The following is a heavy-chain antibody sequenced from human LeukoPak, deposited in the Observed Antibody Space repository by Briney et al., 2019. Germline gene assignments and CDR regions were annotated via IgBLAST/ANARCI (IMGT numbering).Heavy chain of an antibody. CDR1: GFTFSDYA. V-gene: IGHV3-23*01. CDR2: ISNRGSTI. D-gene: IGHD2-21*02. Sequence: GGSLRLSCAASGFTFSDYAVAWVRQAPGKGLEWVSVISNRGSTINYADSVKGRFTVSRDNSKNTLYLQMSGLRAEDTAVYHCAKEGPYCGGDCYGVFDYWGQGTLVTVSS. J-gene: IGHJ4*02. CDR3: AKEGPYCGGDCYGVFDY.